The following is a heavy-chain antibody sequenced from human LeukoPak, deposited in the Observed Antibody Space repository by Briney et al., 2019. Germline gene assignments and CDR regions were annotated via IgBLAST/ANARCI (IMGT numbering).Heavy chain of an antibody. V-gene: IGHV1-8*01. D-gene: IGHD5-12*01. CDR3: ARDVNSGYDLGLGFDY. CDR1: GYTFTSYD. CDR2: MNPNSGNT. J-gene: IGHJ4*02. Sequence: ASVKVSCKASGYTFTSYDINWVRQATGQGLEWMGWMNPNSGNTGYAQKFQGRVTMTRNTSISTAYMELSSLRSEDTAVYYCARDVNSGYDLGLGFDYWGQGTLVTVSS.